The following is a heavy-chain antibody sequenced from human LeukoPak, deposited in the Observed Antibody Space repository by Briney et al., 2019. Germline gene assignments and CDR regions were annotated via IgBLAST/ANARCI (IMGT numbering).Heavy chain of an antibody. CDR2: IKKDGSEK. V-gene: IGHV3-7*03. Sequence: AGGSLRLSCTASGFIFSGSWMAWIRQAPGKGLEWVAIIKKDGSEKYYVDSMKGRFTISRDNANNSLFLQMNSLRAEDTAIYYCTTDTWYSAGHWGQGTLVTVSS. D-gene: IGHD2-15*01. CDR3: TTDTWYSAGH. CDR1: GFIFSGSW. J-gene: IGHJ4*02.